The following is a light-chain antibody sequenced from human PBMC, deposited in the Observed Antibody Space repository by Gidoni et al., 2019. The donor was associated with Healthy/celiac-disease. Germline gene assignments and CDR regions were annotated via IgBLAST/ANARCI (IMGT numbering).Light chain of an antibody. J-gene: IGKJ2*01. CDR3: QQYYSTPLYT. Sequence: DIVMTQSPDSLAVSLGERATINCKSSQIVLYSSNNKNYLAGYQQKPGQPPKLLIYWASTRESGVPDRFSGSGSGTDFTLTISSLQAEDVAVYYCQQYYSTPLYTFGQGTKLEIK. CDR1: QIVLYSSNNKNY. CDR2: WAS. V-gene: IGKV4-1*01.